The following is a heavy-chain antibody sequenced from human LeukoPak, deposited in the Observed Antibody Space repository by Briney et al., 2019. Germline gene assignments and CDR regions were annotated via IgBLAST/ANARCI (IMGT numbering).Heavy chain of an antibody. D-gene: IGHD3-22*01. CDR3: ARDDYDSGGYYYYFGY. CDR2: IYYSGST. CDR1: GGSISSYY. J-gene: IGHJ4*02. V-gene: IGHV4-59*01. Sequence: PSETLSLTCTVSGGSISSYYWSWIRQPPGKGLEWIGYIYYSGSTNYNPSLKSRVTISVDTSKNQFSLKLSSVTAADTAVYYCARDDYDSGGYYYYFGYWGQGTLVTVSS.